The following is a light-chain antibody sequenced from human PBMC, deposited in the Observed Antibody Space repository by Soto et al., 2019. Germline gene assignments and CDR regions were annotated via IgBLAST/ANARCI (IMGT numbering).Light chain of an antibody. CDR3: TQRPRWPRT. V-gene: IGKV3-11*01. Sequence: DSVWTRSPGTLSLSPGERATLSCMASQSVSNNYLDWYQQKPGQAPRLIICEASNRAAGIQGRFSGSGCGTDFTLTITSLEPEDFAFYYCTQRPRWPRTFGQGTKVDI. CDR2: EAS. CDR1: QSVSNNY. J-gene: IGKJ1*01.